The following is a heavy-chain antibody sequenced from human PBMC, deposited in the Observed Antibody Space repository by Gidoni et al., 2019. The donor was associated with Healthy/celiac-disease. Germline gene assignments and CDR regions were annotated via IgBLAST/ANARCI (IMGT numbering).Heavy chain of an antibody. V-gene: IGHV3-15*01. CDR2: IKSKTDGGTT. Sequence: EVQLVESGGGLVKPGGSLRLSCAASGFTFSNAWMSWVRQAPGKGLEWVGRIKSKTDGGTTDYAAPVKGRFTISRDDSKNTLYLQMNSLKTEDTAVYYCTTRYCSSTSCHLLGDWGQGTLVTVSS. D-gene: IGHD2-2*01. CDR1: GFTFSNAW. J-gene: IGHJ4*02. CDR3: TTRYCSSTSCHLLGD.